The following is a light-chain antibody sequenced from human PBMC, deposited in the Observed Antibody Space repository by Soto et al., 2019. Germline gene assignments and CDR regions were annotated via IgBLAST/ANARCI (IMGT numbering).Light chain of an antibody. J-gene: IGKJ1*01. Sequence: DIPLTQSPSILSASFGDRLTLTCRASQSISSWLAWYQQKPGKAPQLLIYDASSLESGVPSRFSGSGSGTEFTLTISGLQPDDFATYYCQQYNSFSGTFGQGTKVDI. CDR1: QSISSW. V-gene: IGKV1-5*01. CDR3: QQYNSFSGT. CDR2: DAS.